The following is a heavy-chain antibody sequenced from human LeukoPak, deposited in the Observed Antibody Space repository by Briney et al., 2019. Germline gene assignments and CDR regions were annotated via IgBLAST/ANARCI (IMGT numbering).Heavy chain of an antibody. CDR2: ISGGAGST. V-gene: IGHV3-23*01. J-gene: IGHJ5*02. D-gene: IGHD1-7*01. CDR1: GFIFSGYA. CDR3: ARALQHRELPLS. Sequence: GGSLRLSCAASGFIFSGYAMSWVRQAPGKGLEWVSAISGGAGSTYYIDSVKGRFTISRDNSKDTLYLQMNSLRAEDTAVYYCARALQHRELPLSWGQGTLVTVSS.